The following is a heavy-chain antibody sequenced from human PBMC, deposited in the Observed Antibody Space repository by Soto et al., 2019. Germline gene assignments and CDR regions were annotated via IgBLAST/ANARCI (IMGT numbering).Heavy chain of an antibody. Sequence: KVSCKTSGYTFTDYDINWVRQATGQGLEWMGWVSPDSGNSGYAQQFQGRVTMTRNTSISTAYMELSSLRSEDTAVYYCARERTVAGNDYWGQGTLVTVSS. CDR2: VSPDSGNS. CDR1: GYTFTDYD. D-gene: IGHD6-19*01. V-gene: IGHV1-8*01. J-gene: IGHJ4*02. CDR3: ARERTVAGNDY.